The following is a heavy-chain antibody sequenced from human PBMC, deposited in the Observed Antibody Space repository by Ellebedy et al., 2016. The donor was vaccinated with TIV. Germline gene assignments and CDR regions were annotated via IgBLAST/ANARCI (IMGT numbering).Heavy chain of an antibody. CDR3: ASLGVIAAAGAGDY. Sequence: PGGSLRLSCAASGFTFSGYYMSWFRQAPGKGPEWVSYISYSGDLMYYADAVKGRFTTSRDNAGNSLYLQMNSLRAEDTAVYYCASLGVIAAAGAGDYWGQGTLVIVSS. V-gene: IGHV3-11*01. CDR1: GFTFSGYY. CDR2: ISYSGDLM. D-gene: IGHD6-13*01. J-gene: IGHJ4*02.